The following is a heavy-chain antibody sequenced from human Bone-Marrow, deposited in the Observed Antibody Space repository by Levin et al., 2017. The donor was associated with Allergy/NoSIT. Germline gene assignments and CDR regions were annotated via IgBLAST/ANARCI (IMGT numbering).Heavy chain of an antibody. CDR2: ISGTGRHI. CDR1: GFNFASYG. J-gene: IGHJ4*02. D-gene: IGHD2-2*01. Sequence: GESLKISCAASGFNFASYGMNWVRQAPGKGLEWVSSISGTGRHIYLADSLKGRFTISRDNAKNSLSLQMNNLRVEDTAVFYCAKDEGPFSSSFAFDCWGQGALVTVSS. CDR3: AKDEGPFSSSFAFDC. V-gene: IGHV3-21*01.